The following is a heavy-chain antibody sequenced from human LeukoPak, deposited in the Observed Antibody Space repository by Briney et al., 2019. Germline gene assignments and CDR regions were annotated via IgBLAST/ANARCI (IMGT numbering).Heavy chain of an antibody. J-gene: IGHJ5*02. CDR2: ISYDGSNK. V-gene: IGHV3-30*04. CDR1: GFTFSSYA. D-gene: IGHD3-10*01. Sequence: SCKASGFTFSSYAMHWVRQAPGKGLEWVAVISYDGSNKYYADSVKGRFTISRDNSKNTLCLQMNSLRAEDTAVYYCAIDITMVRGVIPQGFDPWGQGTLVTVSS. CDR3: AIDITMVRGVIPQGFDP.